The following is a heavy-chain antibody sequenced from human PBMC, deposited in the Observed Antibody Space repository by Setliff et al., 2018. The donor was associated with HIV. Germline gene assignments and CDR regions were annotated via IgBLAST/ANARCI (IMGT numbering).Heavy chain of an antibody. D-gene: IGHD2-8*01. Sequence: LSLTCTVSGGSISSSSYYWGWIRQPPGKGLEWIESIYYTGSTYYNPSLKSRVTMSVDTSKNQFSLRLSSVTAADTAVYYCARDVGVCYTPDYWGQGTLVTVSS. CDR3: ARDVGVCYTPDY. CDR2: IYYTGST. V-gene: IGHV4-39*02. J-gene: IGHJ4*02. CDR1: GGSISSSSYY.